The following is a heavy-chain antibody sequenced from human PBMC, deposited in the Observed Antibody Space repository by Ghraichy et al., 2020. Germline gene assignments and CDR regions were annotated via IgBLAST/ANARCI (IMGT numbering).Heavy chain of an antibody. V-gene: IGHV3-33*01. CDR1: GFTFSSYG. Sequence: LSLTCAASGFTFSSYGMHWVRQAPGKGLEWVAVIWYDGSNKYYADSVKGRFTISRDNSKNTLYLQMNSLRAEDTAVYYCARGVVVITSYYYYGMDVWGQGTTVTVSS. J-gene: IGHJ6*02. CDR3: ARGVVVITSYYYYGMDV. D-gene: IGHD3-22*01. CDR2: IWYDGSNK.